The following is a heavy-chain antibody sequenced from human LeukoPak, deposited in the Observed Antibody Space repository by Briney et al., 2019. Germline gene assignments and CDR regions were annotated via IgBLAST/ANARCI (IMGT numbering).Heavy chain of an antibody. CDR2: INWDGTT. V-gene: IGHV3-43*01. CDR1: GFTFEDYT. J-gene: IGHJ4*02. Sequence: GGSLRLSCVASGFTFEDYTMHWVRQAPGKTLGWVSLINWDGTTYYTDSVKGRFTISRDNSKNSLYLQMDTLRSEDTAFYYCVKDLSYESSGHVLEYWGQGTLVTVSS. CDR3: VKDLSYESSGHVLEY. D-gene: IGHD3-22*01.